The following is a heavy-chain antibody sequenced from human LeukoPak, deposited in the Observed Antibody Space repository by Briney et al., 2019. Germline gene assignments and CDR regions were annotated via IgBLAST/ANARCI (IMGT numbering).Heavy chain of an antibody. V-gene: IGHV1-3*01. CDR1: GNTFTSYA. Sequence: ASVTVSCTASGNTFTSYAMHWVRQAPGQRLEWMGWINAGNGNTKYSQKFQGRVTITRDTSASTAYMELSSLRSEDTAVYYCAREAVEKWLPTKCWFDPWGQGTLVTVSS. CDR2: INAGNGNT. D-gene: IGHD6-19*01. J-gene: IGHJ5*02. CDR3: AREAVEKWLPTKCWFDP.